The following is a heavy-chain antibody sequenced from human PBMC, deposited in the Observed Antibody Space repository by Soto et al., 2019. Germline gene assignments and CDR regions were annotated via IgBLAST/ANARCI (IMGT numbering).Heavy chain of an antibody. J-gene: IGHJ3*02. CDR1: GFTFSNCW. V-gene: IGHV3-7*01. Sequence: EVQLVESGGGLVQPGGSLRLSCAASGFTFSNCWMSWVRQAPGKGLEWVANIKQDGIGKYYVDSVKGRFTIARDNARNSLYLQMDDLRAEDTAVYYCATDAFNFPGPVSSEAFDIWGKGTMVIVSS. CDR3: ATDAFNFPGPVSSEAFDI. D-gene: IGHD1-20*01. CDR2: IKQDGIGK.